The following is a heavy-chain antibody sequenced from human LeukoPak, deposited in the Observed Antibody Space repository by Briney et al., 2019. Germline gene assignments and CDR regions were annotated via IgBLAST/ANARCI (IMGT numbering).Heavy chain of an antibody. CDR1: GGSLSSYY. V-gene: IGHV4-59*08. CDR2: IYYSGSA. D-gene: IGHD5-18*01. J-gene: IGHJ4*02. CDR3: ARQALDYSYGYLYYFDY. Sequence: SETLSLTCTVSGGSLSSYYWSWIRQPPGKGLEWIGYIYYSGSAKYNPSLKSRVTISVDTSKNQFSLKLSSVTAADTAVYYCARQALDYSYGYLYYFDYWGQGTLVTVSS.